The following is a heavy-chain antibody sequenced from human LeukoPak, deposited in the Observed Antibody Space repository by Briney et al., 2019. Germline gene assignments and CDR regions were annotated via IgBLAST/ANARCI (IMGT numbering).Heavy chain of an antibody. CDR2: IYTSGST. CDR1: GGSISSGSYY. Sequence: SETLSLTCTVSGGSISSGSYYWSWIRQPAGKGLEWIGRIYTSGSTNYNPSLKSRVTISVDTSKNQFSLKLSSVTAADTAVYYCARDRGQQLYSGYYYYMDVWGKGTTVTVSS. CDR3: ARDRGQQLYSGYYYYMDV. J-gene: IGHJ6*03. V-gene: IGHV4-61*02. D-gene: IGHD6-13*01.